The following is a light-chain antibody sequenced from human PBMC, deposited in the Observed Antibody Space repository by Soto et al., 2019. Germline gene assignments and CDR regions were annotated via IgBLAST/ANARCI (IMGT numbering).Light chain of an antibody. Sequence: EIVMTQSPATLSVSPGGRVTLSCRASQSVNNDLAWYQQKPGQAPRLLIYGASTRATGIPARFSGSGSGTEFTLTISGLQSEDFAVYYCQQYNKWPPLTFGGGTKVEI. CDR1: QSVNND. CDR2: GAS. CDR3: QQYNKWPPLT. J-gene: IGKJ4*01. V-gene: IGKV3-15*01.